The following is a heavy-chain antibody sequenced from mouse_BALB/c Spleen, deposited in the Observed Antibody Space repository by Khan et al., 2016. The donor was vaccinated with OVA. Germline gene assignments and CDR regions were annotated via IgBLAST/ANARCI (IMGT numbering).Heavy chain of an antibody. CDR3: ARLARK. CDR1: GLTFKDSY. CDR2: IDPPNGNT. J-gene: IGHJ2*01. Sequence: VQLKESGAELVKSGATVKLSCTASGLTFKDSYMHWLKQWPEQGLEWIGRIDPPNGNTNYDPKFQGKANITADKSSPTAYIQLSRLTSEDTAVYYCARLARKWGQGTTLTVSS. V-gene: IGHV14-3*02.